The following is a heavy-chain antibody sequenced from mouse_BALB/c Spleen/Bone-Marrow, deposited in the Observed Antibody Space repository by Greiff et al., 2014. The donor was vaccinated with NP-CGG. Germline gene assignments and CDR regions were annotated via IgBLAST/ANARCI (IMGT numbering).Heavy chain of an antibody. CDR2: IWGGGSI. V-gene: IGHV2-3*01. J-gene: IGHJ4*01. D-gene: IGHD1-1*01. CDR1: GFSLTSYG. CDR3: AKVNRYGYAMDY. Sequence: VQVVESGPGLVAPAQSLSITCTVSGFSLTSYGVSWVRQPPGKGLEWLGVIWGGGSINYNSALISRLSIIKDNSKSQVFLKLNSVQTDDTATYYCAKVNRYGYAMDYWGQGTSVTVSS.